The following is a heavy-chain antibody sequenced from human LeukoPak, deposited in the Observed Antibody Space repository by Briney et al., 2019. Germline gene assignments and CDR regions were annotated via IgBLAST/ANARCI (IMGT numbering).Heavy chain of an antibody. CDR2: ISGSSSSV. J-gene: IGHJ4*02. CDR3: ARGYYGDYSFDY. V-gene: IGHV3-48*01. D-gene: IGHD4-17*01. CDR1: GFTFSSYS. Sequence: GGSLRLSCAASGFTFSSYSMNWVRQAPGEGLEWVSYISGSSSSVFYADSVKGRLTISRDNAKNSLYLQMNSLRAEDTAVYYCARGYYGDYSFDYWGQGTLVTVSS.